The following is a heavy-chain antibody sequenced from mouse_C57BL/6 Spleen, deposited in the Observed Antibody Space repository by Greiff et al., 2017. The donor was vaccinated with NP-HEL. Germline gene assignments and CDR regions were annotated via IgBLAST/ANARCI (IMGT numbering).Heavy chain of an antibody. CDR3: ASPVSYYYGSSSPRWYFDV. D-gene: IGHD1-1*01. Sequence: VQLQQSGAELARPGASVKLSCKASDYTFTSYGISWVKQRTGQGLEWIGEIYPRSGNTYYNEKFKGKATLTADKSSSTAYMELRSLTSEDSAVYFWASPVSYYYGSSSPRWYFDVWGTGTTVTVSS. CDR2: IYPRSGNT. V-gene: IGHV1-81*01. CDR1: DYTFTSYG. J-gene: IGHJ1*03.